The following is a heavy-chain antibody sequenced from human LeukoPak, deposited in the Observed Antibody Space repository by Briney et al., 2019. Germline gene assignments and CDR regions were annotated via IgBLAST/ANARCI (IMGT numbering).Heavy chain of an antibody. V-gene: IGHV4-39*01. J-gene: IGHJ5*02. D-gene: IGHD6-13*01. CDR2: IYYSGST. CDR3: ASVIGAVPNWFDP. CDR1: GGSISSSSYY. Sequence: SETLSLTCTVSGGSISSSSYYWGWIRQPPGKGLEWIGSIYYSGSTYYNPSLKSRVTIPVDTSKNQFSLKLSSVTAADTAVYYCASVIGAVPNWFDPWGQGTLVTVSS.